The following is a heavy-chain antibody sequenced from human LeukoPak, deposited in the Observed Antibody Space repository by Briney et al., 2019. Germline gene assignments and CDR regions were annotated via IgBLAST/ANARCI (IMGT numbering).Heavy chain of an antibody. CDR3: ARASPDGSYFDF. CDR1: GFTFNSYS. J-gene: IGHJ4*02. V-gene: IGHV3-48*02. Sequence: PGGSLRLSCAASGFTFNSYSINWVRQAPGKGLEWVSYISTSSSTIYYADSVKGRCTISRDNAKNSLYLQMNSLRDEDTAVYFCARASPDGSYFDFWGQGTLVTVSS. D-gene: IGHD1-14*01. CDR2: ISTSSSTI.